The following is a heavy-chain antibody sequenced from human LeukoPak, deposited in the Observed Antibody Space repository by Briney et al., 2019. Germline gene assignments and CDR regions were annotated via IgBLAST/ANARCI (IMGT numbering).Heavy chain of an antibody. CDR2: INHSGST. CDR3: ARAYDFWSGYYNYGMDV. CDR1: GGSFSGYY. D-gene: IGHD3-3*01. V-gene: IGHV4-34*01. J-gene: IGHJ6*02. Sequence: SETLSLTCAVYGGSFSGYYWSWIRQPPGKGLEWIGEINHSGSTNYNPSLKSRVTISVDTSKNQFSLKLSSVTAADTAVYYCARAYDFWSGYYNYGMDVWGQGTTVTVSS.